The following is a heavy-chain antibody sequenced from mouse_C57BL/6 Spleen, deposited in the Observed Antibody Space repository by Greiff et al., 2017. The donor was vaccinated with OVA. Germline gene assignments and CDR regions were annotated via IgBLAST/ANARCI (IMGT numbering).Heavy chain of an antibody. CDR3: GRGDYRDYEGACYFDY. Sequence: VLLVESGAELARPGASVKLSCKASGYTFTSYGISWVKQRTGQGLEWIGEIYPRSGNTYYNEKFKGKATLTADKSSSTAYMELRSLTSEDSAVFFCGRGDYRDYEGACYFDYWGQGTTLTVSS. D-gene: IGHD2-13*01. J-gene: IGHJ2*01. CDR1: GYTFTSYG. CDR2: IYPRSGNT. V-gene: IGHV1-81*01.